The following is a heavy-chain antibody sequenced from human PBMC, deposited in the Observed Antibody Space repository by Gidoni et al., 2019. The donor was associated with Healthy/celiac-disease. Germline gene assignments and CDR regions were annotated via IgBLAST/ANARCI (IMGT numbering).Heavy chain of an antibody. CDR1: GGSFSCYY. CDR3: ASSNYYYYYGMDV. Sequence: QVQLQQWGAGLLKPPETLSLTCAVYGGSFSCYYWSWIRQPPGKGLEWIGEINHSGSTNYNPSLKSRVTISVDTSKNQFSLKLSSVTAADTAVYYCASSNYYYYYGMDVWGQGTTVTVSS. D-gene: IGHD4-4*01. CDR2: INHSGST. V-gene: IGHV4-34*01. J-gene: IGHJ6*02.